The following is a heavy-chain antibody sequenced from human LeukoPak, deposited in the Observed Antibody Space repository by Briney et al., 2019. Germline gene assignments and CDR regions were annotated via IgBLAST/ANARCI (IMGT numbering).Heavy chain of an antibody. J-gene: IGHJ6*03. CDR3: AKESITMMTYYYYYYMDV. Sequence: GGSLRLSCAASGFTFSSYGMHWVRQAPGKGLEWVAVISYDGSNKYYADSVKGRFTISRDNSKNTLYLQMNSLRAEDTAVYYCAKESITMMTYYYYYYMDVWGKGTTVTISS. D-gene: IGHD3-22*01. CDR1: GFTFSSYG. V-gene: IGHV3-30*18. CDR2: ISYDGSNK.